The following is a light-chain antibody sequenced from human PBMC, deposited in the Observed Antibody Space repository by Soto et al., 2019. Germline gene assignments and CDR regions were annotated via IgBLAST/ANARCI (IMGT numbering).Light chain of an antibody. CDR1: QSVSSGY. Sequence: EIVLTQSPGTLSLSPGERATLSCRASQSVSSGYLAWYQHKPGQAPRLLIYDASSRATGIPDRFSGSGSGTDFTLTISRLEPEDFAVYYCQQYGSSRAFGGGTKVEIK. J-gene: IGKJ4*01. CDR2: DAS. CDR3: QQYGSSRA. V-gene: IGKV3-20*01.